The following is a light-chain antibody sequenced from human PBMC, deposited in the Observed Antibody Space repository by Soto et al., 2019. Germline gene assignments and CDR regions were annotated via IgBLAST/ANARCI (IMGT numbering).Light chain of an antibody. V-gene: IGLV2-8*01. J-gene: IGLJ1*01. CDR1: SSDVGAHNY. Sequence: QSVLTQPPSASGSPGQSLAISCTGTSSDVGAHNYVSWYQQNPGKAPKLMLYDVNKRPSGVPDRFSGSKSGNTASLTVSGLQAEDEADYYCSSYTSSSTRVFGTGTKVTVL. CDR2: DVN. CDR3: SSYTSSSTRV.